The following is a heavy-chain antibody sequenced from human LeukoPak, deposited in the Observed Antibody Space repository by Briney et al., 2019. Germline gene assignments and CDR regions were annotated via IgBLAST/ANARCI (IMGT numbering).Heavy chain of an antibody. J-gene: IGHJ4*02. V-gene: IGHV3-7*01. CDR3: VREWAVGLAAAGTRIEGSY. D-gene: IGHD6-13*01. CDR1: EFSASNYW. CDR2: IKQDGSQE. Sequence: GGSLRLSCVVSEFSASNYWMSWVRQAPGKGLEWVANIKQDGSQENYVDSVKGRFTISRDNAKNSVYLQMNGLLVEDRAVYYCVREWAVGLAAAGTRIEGSYWGQGTQVIVSS.